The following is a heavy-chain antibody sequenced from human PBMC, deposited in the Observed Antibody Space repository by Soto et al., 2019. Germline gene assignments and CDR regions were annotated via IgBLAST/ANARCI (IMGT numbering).Heavy chain of an antibody. CDR3: ARSSQEMTYYYDSSGYYYHWYFDL. Sequence: LSLTCTVSGGSISSGGYYWSWIRQHPGKGLEWIGYIYYSGSTYYNPSLKSRVTISVDTSKNQFSLKLSSVTAADTAVYYCARSSQEMTYYYDSSGYYYHWYFDLWGRGTLVTVSS. J-gene: IGHJ2*01. D-gene: IGHD3-22*01. CDR2: IYYSGST. V-gene: IGHV4-31*03. CDR1: GGSISSGGYY.